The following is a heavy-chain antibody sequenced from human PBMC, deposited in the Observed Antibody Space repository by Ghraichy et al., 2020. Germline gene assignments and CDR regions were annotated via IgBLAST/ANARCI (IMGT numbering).Heavy chain of an antibody. V-gene: IGHV3-74*01. J-gene: IGHJ4*02. CDR1: GFTFSSYW. CDR3: AREYSSGWYANPIVY. CDR2: INSDGSST. D-gene: IGHD6-19*01. Sequence: GGSLRLSCAASGFTFSSYWMHWVRQAPGKGLVWVSRINSDGSSTSYADSVKGRFTISRDNAMNTLYLQMNSLRAEDTAVYYCAREYSSGWYANPIVYWGQGTLVTVSS.